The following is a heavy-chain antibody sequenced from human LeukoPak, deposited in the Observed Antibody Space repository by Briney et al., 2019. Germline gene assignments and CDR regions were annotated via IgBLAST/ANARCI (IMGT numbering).Heavy chain of an antibody. V-gene: IGHV1-69*05. Sequence: GASVKVSCKASGGTFSSYAISWVRQAPGQGLEWMGGIIPIFGTANYAQKFQGRVTITTDESTSTAYMELSSLRSEDTAVYYCARGNRRYQLPQALDWFDPWGQGTLVTVSS. D-gene: IGHD2-2*01. CDR1: GGTFSSYA. CDR3: ARGNRRYQLPQALDWFDP. CDR2: IIPIFGTA. J-gene: IGHJ5*02.